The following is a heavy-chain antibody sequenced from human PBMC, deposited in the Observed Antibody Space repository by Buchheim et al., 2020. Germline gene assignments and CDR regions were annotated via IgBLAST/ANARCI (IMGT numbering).Heavy chain of an antibody. V-gene: IGHV4-4*02. CDR1: GGSISSSNW. J-gene: IGHJ6*02. CDR2: IYHSGST. CDR3: ASGEGYCSGGSCYGSSYYYYGMDV. D-gene: IGHD2-15*01. Sequence: QVQLQESGPGLVKPSGTLSLTCAVSGGSISSSNWWSWVRQPPGKGLEWIGEIYHSGSTNYNPSLKSRVTISVDKSKNQSSLKLSSVTAADTAAYYCASGEGYCSGGSCYGSSYYYYGMDVWGQGTT.